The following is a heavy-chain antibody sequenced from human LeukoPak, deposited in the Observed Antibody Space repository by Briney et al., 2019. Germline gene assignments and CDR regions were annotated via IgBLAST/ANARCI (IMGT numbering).Heavy chain of an antibody. CDR1: GFTFSSYW. D-gene: IGHD3-22*01. J-gene: IGHJ4*02. CDR3: ARGMDSSGYYVDY. V-gene: IGHV3-7*01. Sequence: GGSLRLSCAASGFTFSSYWMSWVRQAPGKGLEWVANIKQDGSEKYYVDSVKGRFTISRDNAKNSLYLQMNSLRAEDTAVYYCARGMDSSGYYVDYWGQGTLVTVSS. CDR2: IKQDGSEK.